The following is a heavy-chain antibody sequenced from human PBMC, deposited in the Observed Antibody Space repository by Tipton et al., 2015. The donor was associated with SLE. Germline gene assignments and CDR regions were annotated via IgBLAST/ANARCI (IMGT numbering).Heavy chain of an antibody. CDR3: ARGYCSGGSCSYWYFDL. D-gene: IGHD2-15*01. J-gene: IGHJ2*01. Sequence: TLSLTCAVSGSSISSGGYSWSWIRQPPGKGLEWIGYIYHSGSTYYNPSLKSRVTISVDRSKNQFSLKLSSVTAADTAVYYCARGYCSGGSCSYWYFDLWGRGTLVTVSS. CDR1: GSSISSGGYS. CDR2: IYHSGST. V-gene: IGHV4-30-2*01.